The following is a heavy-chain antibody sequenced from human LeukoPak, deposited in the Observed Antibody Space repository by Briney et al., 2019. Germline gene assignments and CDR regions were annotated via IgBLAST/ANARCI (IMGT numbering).Heavy chain of an antibody. CDR3: ARDIRGYYYGSGSQAWYFDL. V-gene: IGHV1-18*01. D-gene: IGHD3-10*01. CDR1: GYTFTSYG. J-gene: IGHJ2*01. CDR2: ISAYNGNT. Sequence: GASVKVSCKASGYTFTSYGISWVRQAPGQGLEWMGWISAYNGNTNYAQKLQGRVTMTTDTSTSTAYMELRSLRSDDTAVYYCARDIRGYYYGSGSQAWYFDLWGHGTLVTVSS.